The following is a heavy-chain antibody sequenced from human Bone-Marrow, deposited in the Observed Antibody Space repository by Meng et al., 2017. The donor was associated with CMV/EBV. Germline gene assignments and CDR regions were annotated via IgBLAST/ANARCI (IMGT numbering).Heavy chain of an antibody. D-gene: IGHD6-19*01. J-gene: IGHJ4*02. Sequence: FTGYYRHWVRQAPGQGLEWMGWINPNSGGTNYAQKFQGRVTMTRDTSISTAYMELSRLRSDDTAVYYCAREVSGYSSGWPRRYFDYWGQGTLVTVSS. CDR2: INPNSGGT. CDR3: AREVSGYSSGWPRRYFDY. V-gene: IGHV1-2*02. CDR1: FTGYY.